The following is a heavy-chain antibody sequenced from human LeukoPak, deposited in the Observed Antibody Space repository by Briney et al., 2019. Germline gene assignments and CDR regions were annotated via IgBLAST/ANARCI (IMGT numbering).Heavy chain of an antibody. J-gene: IGHJ4*02. CDR2: ISSSAGTT. V-gene: IGHV3-48*03. CDR1: GLTLSSYE. Sequence: PGGSLRLSCAASGLTLSSYEMNWVRQAPGKGLEWVSYISSSAGTTYYADSVKGRFTISRDNAKNSLYLQMNSLRAEDTAVYYCARQQLQLWYDWGQGTLVTVSS. CDR3: ARQQLQLWYD. D-gene: IGHD5-18*01.